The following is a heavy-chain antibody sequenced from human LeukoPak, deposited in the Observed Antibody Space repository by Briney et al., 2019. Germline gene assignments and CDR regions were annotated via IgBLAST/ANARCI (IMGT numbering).Heavy chain of an antibody. J-gene: IGHJ6*02. Sequence: GGSLRLSCAASGFTFSSYAMHWVRQAPGKGLEWVAVISYDGSNKYYADSVKGRFTISRDNSKNTLYLQMNSLRAEDTAVYYCAGSSTSCYLSCYYYGMDVWAKGPRSPSP. CDR3: AGSSTSCYLSCYYYGMDV. CDR2: ISYDGSNK. D-gene: IGHD2-2*01. CDR1: GFTFSSYA. V-gene: IGHV3-30-3*01.